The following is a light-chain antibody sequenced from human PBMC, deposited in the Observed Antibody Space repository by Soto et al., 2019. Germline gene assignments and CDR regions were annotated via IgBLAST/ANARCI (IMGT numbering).Light chain of an antibody. CDR2: GAS. J-gene: IGKJ3*01. CDR1: QSISDT. V-gene: IGKV3-15*01. Sequence: EIVMTQSPATLSVSPGGRATLSCRASQSISDTLAWYQQKPGQAPRLLIYGASTRAPGFPARFSGSGSGTDFTLTISSLQSEDFAVYYCQKCDYLPIFGPGTTVDLK. CDR3: QKCDYLPI.